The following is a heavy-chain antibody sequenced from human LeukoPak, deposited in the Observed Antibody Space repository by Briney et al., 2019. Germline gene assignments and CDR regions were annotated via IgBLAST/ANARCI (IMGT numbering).Heavy chain of an antibody. J-gene: IGHJ3*01. V-gene: IGHV3-23*01. CDR3: VKDDYCSIPGCVIDALVV. D-gene: IGHD4-11*01. Sequence: GGSLRLSCAAPGFPFGDFAMTWVRQVPGGGLQLVSTVTRRGQNTYYADSVKGRFTTSRDDNKGMLYLQMNSLRAEDTAMYYCVKDDYCSIPGCVIDALVVWGQGTVVTVSS. CDR1: GFPFGDFA. CDR2: VTRRGQNT.